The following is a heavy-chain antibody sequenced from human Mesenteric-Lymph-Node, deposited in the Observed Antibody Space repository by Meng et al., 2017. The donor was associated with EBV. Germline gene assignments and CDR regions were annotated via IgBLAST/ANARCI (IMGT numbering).Heavy chain of an antibody. CDR1: GYTFTSYG. CDR3: ARNREIAVAGTGTCDY. D-gene: IGHD6-19*01. CDR2: ISAYNGNT. V-gene: IGHV1-18*01. Sequence: QVQLGRSGAEVKKPGASVKVSCKASGYTFTSYGISWVRQAPGQGLEWMGWISAYNGNTNYAQKLQGRVTMTTDTSTSTAYMELRSLRSDDTAVYYCARNREIAVAGTGTCDYWGQGTLVTVSS. J-gene: IGHJ4*02.